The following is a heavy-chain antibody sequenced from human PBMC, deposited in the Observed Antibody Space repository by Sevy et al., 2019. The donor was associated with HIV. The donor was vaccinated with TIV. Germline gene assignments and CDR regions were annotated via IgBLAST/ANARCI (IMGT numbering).Heavy chain of an antibody. CDR2: FVPEDGEI. Sequence: ASVKVSCKVPRYTLSEVSMHWVRQAPGKGLEWMGGFVPEDGEIVYAQKFQGRVTVAEDTLTDTAYLEVTNLRSEDTATYFCIIGDTPRLTGSGTRLKDQSQNHFEFWGQGTLVTVSS. D-gene: IGHD3-16*02. V-gene: IGHV1-24*01. CDR3: IIGDTPRLTGSGTRLKDQSQNHFEF. J-gene: IGHJ4*02. CDR1: RYTLSEVS.